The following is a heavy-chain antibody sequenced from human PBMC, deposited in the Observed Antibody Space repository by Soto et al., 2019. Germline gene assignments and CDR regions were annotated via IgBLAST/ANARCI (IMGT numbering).Heavy chain of an antibody. Sequence: GGSLRLSCAASGFTFSSYSMNWVRQAPGKGLEWVSSISSSSSYIYYADSVKGRFTISRDNAKNSLYLQMNSLRAEDTAVYYCARDRVVATLVGYYYGMDVWGQGTTVTVSS. V-gene: IGHV3-21*01. CDR3: ARDRVVATLVGYYYGMDV. CDR2: ISSSSSYI. D-gene: IGHD5-12*01. CDR1: GFTFSSYS. J-gene: IGHJ6*02.